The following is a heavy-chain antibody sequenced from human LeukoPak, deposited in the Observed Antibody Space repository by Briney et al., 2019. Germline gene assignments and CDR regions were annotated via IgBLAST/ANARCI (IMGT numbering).Heavy chain of an antibody. V-gene: IGHV4-30-2*01. Sequence: PSETLSLTCTVSGGSISSGGYYWSWIRQPPGKGLEWIGYIYHSGSTYYNPSLKGRVTISVDRSKNQFSLKLSSVTAADTAVYYCARVGVVPAAIDYWGQGTLVTVSS. CDR1: GGSISSGGYY. CDR3: ARVGVVPAAIDY. CDR2: IYHSGST. J-gene: IGHJ4*02. D-gene: IGHD2-2*01.